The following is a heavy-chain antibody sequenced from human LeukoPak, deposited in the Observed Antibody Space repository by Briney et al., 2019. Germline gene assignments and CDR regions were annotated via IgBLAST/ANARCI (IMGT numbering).Heavy chain of an antibody. V-gene: IGHV3-9*01. CDR2: ISWNSGSI. Sequence: GGSLRLSCAASGFTFDDYAMHWVRQAPGKGLEWASGISWNSGSIGYADSVKGRFTISRDNAKNSLYLQMNSLRAEDTALYYCAKDTTYMVRGVDFDYWGQGTLVTVSS. CDR1: GFTFDDYA. D-gene: IGHD3-10*01. CDR3: AKDTTYMVRGVDFDY. J-gene: IGHJ4*02.